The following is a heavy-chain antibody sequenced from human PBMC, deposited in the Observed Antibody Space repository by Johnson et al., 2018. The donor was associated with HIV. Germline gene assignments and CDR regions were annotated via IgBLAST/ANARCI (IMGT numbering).Heavy chain of an antibody. J-gene: IGHJ3*01. V-gene: IGHV3-9*01. Sequence: VQLVESGGGLVQPGRSLRLSCAASGFTFDDYAMHWVRQGPGKGLEWVSGISWNSGHIGYADSVKGRFTISRDNAKNSLYLQMNSLRAEDTALYYCAKDASRGHDVFDVWGQGTMVTVSS. D-gene: IGHD3-10*01. CDR3: AKDASRGHDVFDV. CDR2: ISWNSGHI. CDR1: GFTFDDYA.